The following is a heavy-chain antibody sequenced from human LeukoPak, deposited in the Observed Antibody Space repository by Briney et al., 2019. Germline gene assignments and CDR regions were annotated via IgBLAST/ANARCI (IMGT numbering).Heavy chain of an antibody. Sequence: ASVKVSCKASGYTFTSYGISWVRQAPGQGLEWMGWISAYNANTNYAQKLQGRVTMTTDTSTSTAYMELRSLRSDDTAVYYCARIHEPGIAVAALDYWGQGTLVTVSS. CDR3: ARIHEPGIAVAALDY. V-gene: IGHV1-18*01. J-gene: IGHJ4*02. CDR1: GYTFTSYG. CDR2: ISAYNANT. D-gene: IGHD6-19*01.